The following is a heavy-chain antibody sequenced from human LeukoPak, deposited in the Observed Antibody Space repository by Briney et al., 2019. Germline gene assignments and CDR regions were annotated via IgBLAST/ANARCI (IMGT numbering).Heavy chain of an antibody. CDR1: GGSISSYY. CDR3: ARDRVNVDTAMSPAFDI. J-gene: IGHJ3*02. Sequence: SETLSLTCTVSGGSISSYYWSWIRQPPGKGLEWIGYIYYSGSTNYNPSLKSRVTISVDTSKNQFSLKLSSVTAADTAVYYCARDRVNVDTAMSPAFDIWGQGTMVTVSS. D-gene: IGHD5-18*01. V-gene: IGHV4-59*01. CDR2: IYYSGST.